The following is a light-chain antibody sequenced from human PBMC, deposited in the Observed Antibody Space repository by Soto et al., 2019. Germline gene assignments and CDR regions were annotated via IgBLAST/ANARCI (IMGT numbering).Light chain of an antibody. CDR2: EVS. V-gene: IGLV2-8*01. J-gene: IGLJ2*01. CDR3: SSYAGSIQVV. CDR1: SSDVGGYNY. Sequence: QSALTQPPSASGSPGQSVTISCTGTSSDVGGYNYVSWYQHHPGKAPKLIISEVSKRPSRVPDRFSGSKSGNTASLTVSGLQGEDEADYYCSSYAGSIQVVFGGGTKLTVL.